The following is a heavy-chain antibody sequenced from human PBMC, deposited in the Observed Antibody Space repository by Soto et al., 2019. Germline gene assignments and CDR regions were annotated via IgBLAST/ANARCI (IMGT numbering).Heavy chain of an antibody. D-gene: IGHD2-21*02. CDR2: IYWDDDK. J-gene: IGHJ6*02. V-gene: IGHV2-5*02. CDR1: GFSLSTGGVG. CDR3: AHSRCGGDCLRSYSSHYYYGMDV. Sequence: ITLKESGPTLVKPTQPLTLTCTFSGFSLSTGGVGVGWIRQPPGKALEWLALIYWDDDKSYSPSLKSRLTVNKDTSKNQVVLTMTNMDPVDTATYYCAHSRCGGDCLRSYSSHYYYGMDVWGQGTTVTVSS.